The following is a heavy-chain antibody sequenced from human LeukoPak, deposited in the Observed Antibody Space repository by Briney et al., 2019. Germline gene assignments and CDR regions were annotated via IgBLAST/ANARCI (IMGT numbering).Heavy chain of an antibody. J-gene: IGHJ4*02. CDR2: IYSSGAT. CDR3: AKVGFWSGYYALYYFDY. V-gene: IGHV4-4*07. D-gene: IGHD3-3*01. Sequence: PSETLSLTCTVSGGSMNSYYWRWLRQPAGKGLEWIGRIYSSGATNYNPSLKSRVTMSLDTSKNQFSLKLSSVTAADTAVYYCAKVGFWSGYYALYYFDYWGQGALVTVSS. CDR1: GGSMNSYY.